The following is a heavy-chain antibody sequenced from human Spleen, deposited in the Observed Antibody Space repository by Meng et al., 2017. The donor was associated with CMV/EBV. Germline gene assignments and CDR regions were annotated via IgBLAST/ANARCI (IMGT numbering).Heavy chain of an antibody. CDR1: GFTFSSYG. D-gene: IGHD6-19*01. CDR2: IWYDGSNK. CDR3: AKDMAVADPEGLDY. V-gene: IGHV3-33*03. J-gene: IGHJ4*02. Sequence: GESLKISCAASGFTFSSYGMHWVRQAPGKGLEWVAVIWYDGSNKYYADSVKGRFTISRDNSKNSLYLQMNSLRAEDTALYYCAKDMAVADPEGLDYWVQGTLVTVSS.